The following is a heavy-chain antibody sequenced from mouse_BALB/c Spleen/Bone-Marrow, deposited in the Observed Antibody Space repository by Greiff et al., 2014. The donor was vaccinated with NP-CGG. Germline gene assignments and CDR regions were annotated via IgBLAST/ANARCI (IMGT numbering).Heavy chain of an antibody. Sequence: VQLQQSGAELVKPGASVKLSCTASGFNIKDTYMHWVKQRPEQGLEWTGRIDPANGNTKYDPKFQGKATITADTSSNTAYLQLSSLTSEDTAVYYCALYYYGSSGFAYWGQGTLVTVSA. CDR1: GFNIKDTY. V-gene: IGHV14-3*02. CDR2: IDPANGNT. CDR3: ALYYYGSSGFAY. J-gene: IGHJ3*01. D-gene: IGHD1-1*01.